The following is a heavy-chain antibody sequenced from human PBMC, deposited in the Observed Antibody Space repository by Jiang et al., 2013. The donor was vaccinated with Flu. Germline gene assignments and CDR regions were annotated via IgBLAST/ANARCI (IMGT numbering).Heavy chain of an antibody. Sequence: GLEWIGSIYYSGSTYYNPSLKSRVTISVDTSKNQFSLKLSSVTAADTAVYYCARHGGYCSGGSCYSRGNYYYYYGMDVWGQGTTVTVSS. CDR3: ARHGGYCSGGSCYSRGNYYYYYGMDV. J-gene: IGHJ6*02. D-gene: IGHD2-15*01. V-gene: IGHV4-39*01. CDR2: IYYSGST.